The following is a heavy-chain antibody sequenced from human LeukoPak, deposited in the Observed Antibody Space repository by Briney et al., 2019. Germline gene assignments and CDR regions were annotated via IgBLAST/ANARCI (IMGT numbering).Heavy chain of an antibody. CDR3: AGSLAVAGTRGWFDP. J-gene: IGHJ5*02. D-gene: IGHD6-19*01. CDR2: IYTRGST. CDR1: GGSISSYA. V-gene: IGHV4-4*09. Sequence: SETLSLTCTVSGGSISSYAWSWIRQPPEKGLEWIGYIYTRGSTNYNPPLKSRVTISVDTSKNQFSLNLGSVTAADTAVYYCAGSLAVAGTRGWFDPWGQGTLVTVSS.